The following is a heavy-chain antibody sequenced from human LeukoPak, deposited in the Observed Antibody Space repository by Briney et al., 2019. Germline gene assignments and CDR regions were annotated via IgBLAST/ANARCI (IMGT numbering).Heavy chain of an antibody. D-gene: IGHD2-21*02. CDR3: AREYCGGDCYGRPYYGMDV. CDR2: ITPNSGGT. V-gene: IGHV1-2*02. Sequence: GASVKVSCKASGYTFTGYYMHWVRQAPGQGLEWMGWITPNSGGTNYAQKFQGRVTMTRDTSISTAYMELSRLRSEDTAVYYCAREYCGGDCYGRPYYGMDVWGQGTTVTVSS. J-gene: IGHJ6*02. CDR1: GYTFTGYY.